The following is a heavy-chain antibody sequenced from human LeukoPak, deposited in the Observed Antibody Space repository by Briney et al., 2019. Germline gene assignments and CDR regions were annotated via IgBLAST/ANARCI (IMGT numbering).Heavy chain of an antibody. CDR3: ARAPLVLQYRWWFDP. J-gene: IGHJ5*02. CDR2: SSGSGNTI. D-gene: IGHD5-24*01. CDR1: GFTFSRYE. V-gene: IGHV3-48*03. Sequence: GPLRLSCAASGFTFSRYEMNWVRQAPGKGLEWISYSSGSGNTIYYADSVKGRFTISRDNAKNSLYLQMNSLRAEDTAVYHCARAPLVLQYRWWFDPWGQGTLVTVSS.